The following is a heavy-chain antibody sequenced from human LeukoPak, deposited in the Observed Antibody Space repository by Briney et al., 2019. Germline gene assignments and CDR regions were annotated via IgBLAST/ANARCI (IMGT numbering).Heavy chain of an antibody. CDR2: IYSGGST. V-gene: IGHV3-53*01. J-gene: IGHJ4*02. Sequence: GGSLRLSCAASGFTVSSNYMSWVRQAPGKGLEWVSVIYSGGSTYYADSVKGRFTISRDNSKNTLYLRMNSLRAEDTAVYYCASPAQQWSWYYFDYWGQGTLVTVSS. CDR1: GFTVSSNY. CDR3: ASPAQQWSWYYFDY. D-gene: IGHD6-19*01.